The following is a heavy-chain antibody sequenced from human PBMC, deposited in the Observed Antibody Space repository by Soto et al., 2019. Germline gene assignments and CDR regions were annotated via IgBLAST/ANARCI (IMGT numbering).Heavy chain of an antibody. V-gene: IGHV3-15*01. CDR1: GFTFSNAW. CDR3: TTGITIFGVVIHPPDPFDY. Sequence: EVQLVESGGGLVKPGGSLRLSCAASGFTFSNAWMSWVRQAPGKGLEWVGRIKRNTDAGTTDYAAHVKGRFTISRDDSKNALDQQMNRVKTEDTGVYYCTTGITIFGVVIHPPDPFDYWGQGALVTVSS. D-gene: IGHD3-3*01. CDR2: IKRNTDAGTT. J-gene: IGHJ4*02.